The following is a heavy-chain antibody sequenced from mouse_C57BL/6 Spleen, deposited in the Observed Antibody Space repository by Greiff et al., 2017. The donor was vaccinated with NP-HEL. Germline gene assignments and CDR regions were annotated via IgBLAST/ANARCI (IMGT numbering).Heavy chain of an antibody. Sequence: QVQLQQPGAELVRPGSSVKLSCKASGYTFTSYWMHWVKQRPIQGLEWIGNIDPSDSETHYNQKFKDKATLTVDKSSSTAYMQLSSLTSEASAVYYCARAGRSLSPLYYYAMDYWGQGTSVTVSS. CDR3: ARAGRSLSPLYYYAMDY. D-gene: IGHD2-3*01. J-gene: IGHJ4*01. CDR2: IDPSDSET. V-gene: IGHV1-52*01. CDR1: GYTFTSYW.